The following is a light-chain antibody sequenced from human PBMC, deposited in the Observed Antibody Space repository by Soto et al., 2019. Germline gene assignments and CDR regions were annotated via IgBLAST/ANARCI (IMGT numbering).Light chain of an antibody. V-gene: IGLV1-47*01. J-gene: IGLJ3*02. CDR2: RNT. CDR3: AAWDDSLSGLV. CDR1: RSNIGTNY. Sequence: QSVLTQPPSASGTPGQRVLISCSGSRSNIGTNYVYWYQQLPGTAPRLLISRNTQRPSGVPDRFSASKSGTSASLAISGLRSEDETDYSCAAWDDSLSGLVFGGGTQLTVL.